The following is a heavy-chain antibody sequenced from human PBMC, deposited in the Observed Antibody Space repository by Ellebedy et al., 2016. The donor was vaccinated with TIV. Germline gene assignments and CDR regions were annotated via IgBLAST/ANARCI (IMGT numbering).Heavy chain of an antibody. CDR3: AVTPQNVNWFDP. V-gene: IGHV4-34*01. CDR1: GGSFSGYY. D-gene: IGHD1-14*01. J-gene: IGHJ5*02. CDR2: INHSGST. Sequence: SQTLSLTCXVYGGSFSGYYWSWIRQPPGKGLEWIGEINHSGSTNYNPSLKSRVTISVDTSKNQFSLKLSSVTAADTAVYYCAVTPQNVNWFDPWGQGTLVTVSS.